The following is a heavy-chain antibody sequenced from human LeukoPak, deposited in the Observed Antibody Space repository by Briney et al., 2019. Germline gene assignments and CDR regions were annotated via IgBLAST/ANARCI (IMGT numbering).Heavy chain of an antibody. D-gene: IGHD5-18*01. Sequence: GASVKVPCKASGGTFSSYAISWVRQAPGQGLEWMGGIIPIFGTANYAQKFQGRVTITADESTSTAYMELSSLRSEDTAVYYCARGRTDDTAMADYYGMDVWGQGTTVTVSS. CDR1: GGTFSSYA. CDR2: IIPIFGTA. V-gene: IGHV1-69*13. J-gene: IGHJ6*02. CDR3: ARGRTDDTAMADYYGMDV.